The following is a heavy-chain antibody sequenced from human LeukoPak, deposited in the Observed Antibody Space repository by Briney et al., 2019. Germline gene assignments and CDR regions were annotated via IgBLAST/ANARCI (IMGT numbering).Heavy chain of an antibody. Sequence: PGGSLRLSCAASGFTFSSLWMNWVRQAPGKGLEWVANINGDGSVKHYVDSVKGRFTISRDNARNSLFLQMNSLRAEDTAVYYCAKGAYDYVEIAYFDYWGQGSLVTVSS. J-gene: IGHJ4*02. CDR1: GFTFSSLW. V-gene: IGHV3-7*03. CDR3: AKGAYDYVEIAYFDY. CDR2: INGDGSVK. D-gene: IGHD5-12*01.